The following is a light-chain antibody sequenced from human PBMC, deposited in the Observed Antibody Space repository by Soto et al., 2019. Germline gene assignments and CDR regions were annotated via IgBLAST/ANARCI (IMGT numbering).Light chain of an antibody. CDR3: HQYGSSPFT. CDR1: QSVSSN. J-gene: IGKJ3*01. CDR2: GAS. Sequence: EIVMTQSPATLSVSPGERATLSCRASQSVSSNLAWYQQKPGQPPRLLIYGASTRATGIPARFSGSGSGTEFTLTISSLQSEDFAVYYCHQYGSSPFTLGPGTKVDIK. V-gene: IGKV3-15*01.